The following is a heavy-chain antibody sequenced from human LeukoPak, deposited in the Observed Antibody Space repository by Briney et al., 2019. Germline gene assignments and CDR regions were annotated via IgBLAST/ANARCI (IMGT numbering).Heavy chain of an antibody. CDR3: ARDAEGSVSSEIFDY. D-gene: IGHD2-8*01. CDR2: ITVGNGNT. CDR1: GYSFTSYA. J-gene: IGHJ4*02. V-gene: IGHV1-3*01. Sequence: ASVKVSCKASGYSFTSYAMHWVRQAPGQRPEWMGWITVGNGNTKYSQKFQGRVTITRDTSASTAYMELSSLRSEDTAVYYCARDAEGSVSSEIFDYWGQGTLVTVSS.